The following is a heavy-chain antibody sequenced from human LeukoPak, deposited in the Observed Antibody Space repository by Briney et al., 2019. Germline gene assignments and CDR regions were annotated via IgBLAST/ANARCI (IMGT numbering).Heavy chain of an antibody. D-gene: IGHD3-10*01. Sequence: GGSLRLSCAASGFTFSRYDLSWVRQGPGKGLEWVSAISGSGGSTYYADSVEGRFTISRDNSKNTLYLQMHSLRAEDTAVYYCARDPGFGEPNWFDPRGQGTLVTVSS. CDR3: ARDPGFGEPNWFDP. CDR2: ISGSGGST. CDR1: GFTFSRYD. V-gene: IGHV3-23*01. J-gene: IGHJ5*02.